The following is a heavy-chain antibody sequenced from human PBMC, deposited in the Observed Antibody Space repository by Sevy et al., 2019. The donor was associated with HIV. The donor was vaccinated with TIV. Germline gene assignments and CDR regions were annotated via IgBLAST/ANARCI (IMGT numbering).Heavy chain of an antibody. J-gene: IGHJ3*02. CDR1: GFTFDDYA. CDR3: AKVFGPLVTTLGGDFDI. Sequence: HGGSLRLSCAASGFTFDDYAMHWVRQAPGKGLEWVSGISWNSGSIGYADSVKGRFTISRDNAKNSLYLQMNSLRAEDTALYYCAKVFGPLVTTLGGDFDIWGQGTMVTLSS. D-gene: IGHD3-16*01. CDR2: ISWNSGSI. V-gene: IGHV3-9*01.